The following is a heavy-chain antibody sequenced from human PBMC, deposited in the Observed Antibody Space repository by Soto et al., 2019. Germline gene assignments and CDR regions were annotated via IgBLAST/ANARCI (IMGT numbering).Heavy chain of an antibody. CDR3: AGLPCYDILTGQN. V-gene: IGHV1-69*04. CDR1: GYTFTSYG. J-gene: IGHJ4*02. Sequence: ASVKVSCKASGYTFTSYGISWVRQAPGQGLEWMGRIIPILGIANYAQKFQGRVTITADKSTSTAYMELSSLRSEDTAVYYCAGLPCYDILTGQNWGQGTLVTVSS. D-gene: IGHD3-9*01. CDR2: IIPILGIA.